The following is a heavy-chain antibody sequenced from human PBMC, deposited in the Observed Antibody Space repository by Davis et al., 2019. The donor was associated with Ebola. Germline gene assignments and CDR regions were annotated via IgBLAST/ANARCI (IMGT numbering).Heavy chain of an antibody. J-gene: IGHJ5*02. CDR2: INHSGST. Sequence: MPSESLSLTCAVYGGSFSGYYWSCIRQPPGKGLEWNGEINHSGSTNYHPSFKSRATISVDTSKNQFSLKLRSVTAADTAVYYCGRQGWSGYSLRHWLDPWGRGTLVTVSS. CDR1: GGSFSGYY. CDR3: GRQGWSGYSLRHWLDP. D-gene: IGHD3-3*01. V-gene: IGHV4-34*01.